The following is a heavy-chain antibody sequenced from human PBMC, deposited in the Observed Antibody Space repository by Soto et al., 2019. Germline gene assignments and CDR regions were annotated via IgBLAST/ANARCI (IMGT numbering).Heavy chain of an antibody. V-gene: IGHV3-9*01. D-gene: IGHD6-19*01. CDR2: ISWNSGSI. Sequence: EVQLVESGGGLVQPGRSLRLSCAASGFTFDDYAMHWVRQAPGKGLEWVSGISWNSGSIGYADSVKGRFTISRDNAKNSLYLQMNRLRAEDTALYYCAKDRGSSGWYDFDYWGQGTLVTVSS. CDR1: GFTFDDYA. CDR3: AKDRGSSGWYDFDY. J-gene: IGHJ4*02.